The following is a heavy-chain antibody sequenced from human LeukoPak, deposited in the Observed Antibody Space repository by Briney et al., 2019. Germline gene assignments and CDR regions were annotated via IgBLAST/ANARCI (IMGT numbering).Heavy chain of an antibody. V-gene: IGHV1-18*01. J-gene: IGHJ4*02. CDR2: ISAYNGNT. Sequence: ASVRVSCKASGYTFTSYGISWVRQAPGQGLEWMGWISAYNGNTNYAQKLQGRVTMTTDTSTSTAYMELRSLRSDDTAVYSCARTTTSGYFWLPDDYWGQGTLVTVSS. CDR1: GYTFTSYG. CDR3: ARTTTSGYFWLPDDY. D-gene: IGHD3-22*01.